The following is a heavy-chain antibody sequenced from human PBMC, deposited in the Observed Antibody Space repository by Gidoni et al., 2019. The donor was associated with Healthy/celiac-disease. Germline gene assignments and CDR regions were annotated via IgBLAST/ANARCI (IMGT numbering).Heavy chain of an antibody. CDR3: ARVLGLVDYFDY. J-gene: IGHJ4*02. CDR2: IISSSSTI. D-gene: IGHD3-16*01. Sequence: EVQLVESGGGLVQPGGSLRLSCAASGFIFSRYSMNVVRTAPGKGLEWVSYIISSSSTIYYANSVKGRFTISRDNAKNSLYLQMNSLRAEDTAVYYCARVLGLVDYFDYWGQGTLVTVSS. CDR1: GFIFSRYS. V-gene: IGHV3-48*01.